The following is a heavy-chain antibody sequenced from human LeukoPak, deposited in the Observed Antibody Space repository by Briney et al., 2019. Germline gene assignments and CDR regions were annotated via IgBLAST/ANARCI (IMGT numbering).Heavy chain of an antibody. V-gene: IGHV5-51*01. CDR1: GYSFTSYW. Sequence: GESLKISCKGSGYSFTSYWIAWVRQMPGKGLEWMGIIYPTDSDTRYSPSFHGQVTMSADKSISTTYLRWSSLKASDTAMYYCARRGYCSGGDCFSAGFDIWGQGTMVTVSS. D-gene: IGHD2-15*01. CDR2: IYPTDSDT. J-gene: IGHJ3*02. CDR3: ARRGYCSGGDCFSAGFDI.